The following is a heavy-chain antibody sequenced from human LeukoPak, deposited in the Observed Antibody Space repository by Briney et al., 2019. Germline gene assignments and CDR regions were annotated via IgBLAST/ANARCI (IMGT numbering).Heavy chain of an antibody. J-gene: IGHJ4*02. CDR2: INHSGST. D-gene: IGHD5-24*01. CDR1: GGSFSGYY. CDR3: AGAVEMATAFDY. Sequence: SETLSLTCAVYGGSFSGYYWSWIRQPPGKGLEWIGEINHSGSTNYNPPLKSRVTISVDTSKNQFSLKLSSVTAADTAVYYCAGAVEMATAFDYWGQGTLVTVSS. V-gene: IGHV4-34*01.